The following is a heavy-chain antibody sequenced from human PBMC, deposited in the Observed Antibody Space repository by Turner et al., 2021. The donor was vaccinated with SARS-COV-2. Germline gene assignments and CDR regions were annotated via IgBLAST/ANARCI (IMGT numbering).Heavy chain of an antibody. V-gene: IGHV3-9*01. CDR2: ISWNIGSM. CDR3: AKDTGNSWGDYFDY. J-gene: IGHJ4*02. CDR1: GFTFDDYA. Sequence: EVQLVESGGGLVQPGRSLRLSCAASGFTFDDYAMHWVRQAPGKGLEWVSGISWNIGSMGYADSVKGRFTISRDNAKNSLYLQMNSLRAEDTAFYYCAKDTGNSWGDYFDYWGQGTLVTVSS. D-gene: IGHD1-7*01.